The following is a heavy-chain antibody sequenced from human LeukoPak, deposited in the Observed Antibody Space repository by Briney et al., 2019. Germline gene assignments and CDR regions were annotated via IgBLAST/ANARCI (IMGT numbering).Heavy chain of an antibody. J-gene: IGHJ6*03. Sequence: PGGSLRLSCAASGFTFDDYGMSWVRQAPGKGLEWVSGINWNGGSTGYADSVKGRFTISRDNDKNSLYLQMNSLRAEDTALYYCARGGKAMVTLSYYYYYMDVWGKGTTVTVSS. V-gene: IGHV3-20*04. CDR3: ARGGKAMVTLSYYYYYMDV. D-gene: IGHD5-18*01. CDR1: GFTFDDYG. CDR2: INWNGGST.